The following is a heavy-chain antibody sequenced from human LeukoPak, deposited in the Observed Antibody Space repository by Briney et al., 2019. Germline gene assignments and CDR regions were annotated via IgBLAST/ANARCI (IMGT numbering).Heavy chain of an antibody. CDR2: IYSGGST. D-gene: IGHD6-19*01. Sequence: PGGSLRLSCAASGFTVSSNYLSWVRQAPGQGLEWVSLIYSGGSTFYADSVKGRFTISRDNSKNTLYLQMDSLRAEDTAVYYCARSTAVAAPFDYWGQGTLVTVSS. CDR1: GFTVSSNY. J-gene: IGHJ4*02. CDR3: ARSTAVAAPFDY. V-gene: IGHV3-53*01.